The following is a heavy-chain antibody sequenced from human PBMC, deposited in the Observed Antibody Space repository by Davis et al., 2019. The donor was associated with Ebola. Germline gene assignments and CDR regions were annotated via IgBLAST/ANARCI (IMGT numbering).Heavy chain of an antibody. D-gene: IGHD3-10*01. CDR2: ISYDGSNK. CDR3: TISIGEQDY. Sequence: GESLKISCVVSGLTFSSYGMHWVRQAPGKGLEWVAVISYDGSNKYYADSVKGRFTISRDNSKNTAYLQMNSLKTEDTAVYYCTISIGEQDYWGQGTLVTVSS. CDR1: GLTFSSYG. J-gene: IGHJ4*02. V-gene: IGHV3-33*05.